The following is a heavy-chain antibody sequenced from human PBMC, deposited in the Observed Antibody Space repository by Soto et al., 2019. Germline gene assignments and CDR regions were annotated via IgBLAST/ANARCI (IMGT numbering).Heavy chain of an antibody. Sequence: GGSLKHLWGRSGFTPCRHGQSRVRHAPGKGLEWVSAISGSGGSTYYADSVKGRFTISRDNSKNTLYLQMNSLRAEDTAVYYCAKHRGGTAGYYFDYWGQGTLVTVSS. D-gene: IGHD2-15*01. CDR1: GFTPCRHG. J-gene: IGHJ4*02. V-gene: IGHV3-23*01. CDR3: AKHRGGTAGYYFDY. CDR2: ISGSGGST.